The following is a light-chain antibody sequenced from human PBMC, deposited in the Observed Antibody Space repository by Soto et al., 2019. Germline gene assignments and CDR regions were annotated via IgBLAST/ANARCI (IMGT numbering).Light chain of an antibody. J-gene: IGKJ1*01. CDR3: QHYNYWPPKT. CDR2: GAY. Sequence: EIVMTQSAATVSVSRRERTSLSCRASQSVGNNLAWYQQKPGQAPRLLIYGAYTRATGIPARFSGSGSGTDFTLTISSLQSEDFAVYYCQHYNYWPPKTFGQGTKVDIK. V-gene: IGKV3-15*01. CDR1: QSVGNN.